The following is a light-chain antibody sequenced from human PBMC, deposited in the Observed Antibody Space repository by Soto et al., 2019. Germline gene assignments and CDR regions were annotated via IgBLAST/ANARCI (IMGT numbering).Light chain of an antibody. CDR2: AAS. Sequence: DIQMTQSPSSLSASVGDRVTITCRASQSISSYLNWYQQKPGKAPKLLIYAASSLQSGVPSRFSGSGSGTDFNLTISSLQPEDFATYYCQQSYSTPLTVGGGTKVEIK. CDR3: QQSYSTPLT. V-gene: IGKV1-39*01. J-gene: IGKJ4*01. CDR1: QSISSY.